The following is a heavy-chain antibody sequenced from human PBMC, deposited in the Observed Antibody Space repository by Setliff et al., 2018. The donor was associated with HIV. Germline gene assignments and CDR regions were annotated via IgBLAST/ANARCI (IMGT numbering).Heavy chain of an antibody. CDR3: SRGARPTDEYVWFDP. D-gene: IGHD4-17*01. Sequence: PGESLKISCAASGFTFSSYAMSWVRQAPGKGLEWVSFIRTKAYRGTTEYAASVEGRFTISRDDSTSIAYLQMNSLRTEDTAVYFCSRGARPTDEYVWFDPWGQGTLVTVSS. CDR2: IRTKAYRGTT. J-gene: IGHJ5*02. CDR1: GFTFSSYA. V-gene: IGHV3-49*04.